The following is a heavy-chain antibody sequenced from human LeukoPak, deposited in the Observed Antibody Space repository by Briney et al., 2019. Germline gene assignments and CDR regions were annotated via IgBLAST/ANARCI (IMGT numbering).Heavy chain of an antibody. J-gene: IGHJ4*02. V-gene: IGHV4-59*01. CDR2: IYYSGST. Sequence: SETLSLTCTVSGGSISSYYWSWLRQPPGKGLEWFGYIYYSGSTNYNPSLKSRVTISVDTSKNQFSLKLSSVTAADTAVYYCARGAHYYDTSGYLMPLNYWGQGTLVTVSS. CDR1: GGSISSYY. CDR3: ARGAHYYDTSGYLMPLNY. D-gene: IGHD3-22*01.